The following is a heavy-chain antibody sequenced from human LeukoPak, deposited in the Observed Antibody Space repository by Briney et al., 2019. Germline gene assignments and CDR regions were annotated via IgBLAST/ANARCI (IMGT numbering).Heavy chain of an antibody. CDR2: IWYDGSNK. D-gene: IGHD6-13*01. Sequence: GGSLRLSCAASGFTFSSYGMHWVRQAPGKGLEWVAVIWYDGSNKDYADSVKGRFTISRDNSKNTLYLQMNSLRVEDTAIYYCARSIPYGTTWYGRSDYWGQGTLVTVSS. J-gene: IGHJ4*02. CDR3: ARSIPYGTTWYGRSDY. V-gene: IGHV3-33*01. CDR1: GFTFSSYG.